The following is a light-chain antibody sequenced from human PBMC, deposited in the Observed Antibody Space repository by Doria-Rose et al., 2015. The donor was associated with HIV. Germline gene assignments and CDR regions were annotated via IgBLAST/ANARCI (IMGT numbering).Light chain of an antibody. Sequence: TQSPESLGMSLGERATLNCKSNQSLLYTSKNYLAWYQQKPGQPPNLLIYWASTRQSGVPARFSGSGSGTDFTLTISSLEAEDVAVYYCQQYYDTPSFGPGTTGDIK. CDR2: WAS. CDR1: QSLLYTSKNY. V-gene: IGKV4-1*01. CDR3: QQYYDTPS. J-gene: IGKJ3*01.